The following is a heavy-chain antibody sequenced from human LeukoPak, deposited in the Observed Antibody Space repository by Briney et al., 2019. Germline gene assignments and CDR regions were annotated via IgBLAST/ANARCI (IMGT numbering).Heavy chain of an antibody. J-gene: IGHJ4*02. CDR1: GFTVSSNY. CDR2: IYSGGKT. V-gene: IGHV3-53*01. D-gene: IGHD3-22*01. CDR3: ARGVANYYDSSGYQN. Sequence: GGSLRLSCAASGFTVSSNYMSWVRQAPGKGLEWVSVIYSGGKTNYADSVKGRFTISRDNSKNTLYLQMNSLRAEDTAVYYCARGVANYYDSSGYQNWGQGTLVTVSS.